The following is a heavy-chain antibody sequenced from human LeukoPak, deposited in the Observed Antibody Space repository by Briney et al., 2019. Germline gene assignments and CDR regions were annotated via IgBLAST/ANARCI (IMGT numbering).Heavy chain of an antibody. CDR3: TICGSDYGNSDF. D-gene: IGHD4-17*01. V-gene: IGHV3-73*01. CDR1: GFSFSDSA. Sequence: PGGSLRLSCAASGFSFSDSAVHWARQASGKGLEWVGCIRNKVNDYATAYIASVKGRFTFSRDDSKNMAYLRMNSLKTEDTAIYYCTICGSDYGNSDFWGQGTLVTVSS. CDR2: IRNKVNDYAT. J-gene: IGHJ4*02.